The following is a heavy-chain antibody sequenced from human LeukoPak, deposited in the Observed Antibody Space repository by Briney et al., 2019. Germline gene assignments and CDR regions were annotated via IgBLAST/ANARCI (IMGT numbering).Heavy chain of an antibody. D-gene: IGHD3-10*01. Sequence: GGSLRLSCAASGFTFSSYGMHWVRQAPGKGLEWVAVISYDGSNKYYADSVKGRFTISRDNSKNTLYLQMNSLRAEDTAVYYCARDSRSSHYFDYWGQGTLVTVSS. V-gene: IGHV3-30*03. CDR2: ISYDGSNK. J-gene: IGHJ4*02. CDR1: GFTFSSYG. CDR3: ARDSRSSHYFDY.